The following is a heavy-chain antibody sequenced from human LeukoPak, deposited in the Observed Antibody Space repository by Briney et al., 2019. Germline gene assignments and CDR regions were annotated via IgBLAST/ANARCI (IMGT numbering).Heavy chain of an antibody. CDR3: ARVRRYWNDED. D-gene: IGHD1-1*01. J-gene: IGHJ4*02. Sequence: ASVKVSCKASGYTFTSYYMHWVRQAPGQGLEWMGIINPSGGSTSYAQKFQGGVTMTRDTSTSTVCMELSSLRSEDTAVYYGARVRRYWNDEDWGQGTLVTVSS. CDR1: GYTFTSYY. V-gene: IGHV1-46*01. CDR2: INPSGGST.